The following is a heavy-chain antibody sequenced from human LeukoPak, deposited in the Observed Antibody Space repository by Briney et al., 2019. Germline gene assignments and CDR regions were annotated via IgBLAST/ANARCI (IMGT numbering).Heavy chain of an antibody. Sequence: PSETLSLTCTVSGGSISSSSYYWGWIRQPPGKGLEWIGSIYYSGSTYYNPSLKSRVTISVDTSKNQFSLKLSSVTAADTAVYYCAVRGVIRKELDYWGQGTLVTVSS. CDR3: AVRGVIRKELDY. CDR2: IYYSGST. J-gene: IGHJ4*02. D-gene: IGHD3-10*01. V-gene: IGHV4-39*01. CDR1: GGSISSSSYY.